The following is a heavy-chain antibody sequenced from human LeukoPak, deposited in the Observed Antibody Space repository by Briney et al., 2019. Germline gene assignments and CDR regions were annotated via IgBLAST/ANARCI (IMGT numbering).Heavy chain of an antibody. V-gene: IGHV3-23*01. CDR1: GFTFSSYG. J-gene: IGHJ4*02. D-gene: IGHD3-22*01. Sequence: GGSLRLSCAASGFTFSSYGMSWVRQAPGKGLEWVSAISGSGGSTYYADSVKGRFTISRDNSKNTLYLQMNSLRAEDTAIYYCARAKPTDYYDSSGSLDYRGQGTLVTVSS. CDR3: ARAKPTDYYDSSGSLDY. CDR2: ISGSGGST.